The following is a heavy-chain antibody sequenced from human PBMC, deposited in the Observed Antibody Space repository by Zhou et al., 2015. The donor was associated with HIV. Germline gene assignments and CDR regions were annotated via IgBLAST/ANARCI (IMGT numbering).Heavy chain of an antibody. Sequence: QVQLVQSGAEVKKPGSSVKVSCKASGGTFSSYAISWVRQAPGQGLEWMGGIIPIFGTANYAQKFQGRVTITADESTSTAYMELSSLRSEDTAVYYCARGSYYYDSSGYYSLDYWGQGTLVTVSS. CDR2: IIPIFGTA. J-gene: IGHJ4*02. D-gene: IGHD3-22*01. V-gene: IGHV1-69*01. CDR1: GGTFSSYA. CDR3: ARGSYYYDSSGYYSLDY.